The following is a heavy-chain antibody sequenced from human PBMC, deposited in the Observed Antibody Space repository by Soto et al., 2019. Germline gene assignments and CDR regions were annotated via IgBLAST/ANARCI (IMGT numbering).Heavy chain of an antibody. CDR3: ARDYRGIYGMDA. CDR2: ISYDGSNK. Sequence: PGGSLRLSCAASGFTFSSYAMHWVRQAPGKGLEWVAVISYDGSNKYYADSVKGRFTISRDNSKNTLYLQMNSLRAEDTAVYYCARDYRGIYGMDAWGQGTTVTV. D-gene: IGHD3-10*01. V-gene: IGHV3-30-3*01. CDR1: GFTFSSYA. J-gene: IGHJ6*02.